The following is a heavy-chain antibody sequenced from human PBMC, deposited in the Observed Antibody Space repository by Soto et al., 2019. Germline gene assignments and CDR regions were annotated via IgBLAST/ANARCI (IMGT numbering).Heavy chain of an antibody. Sequence: EVQLVESGGGLVQPGGSLRLSCAASGFTFSSYWMTWVRQAPGKGLEWVANIKQDGSEKYYVDSVKGRFTISRDNAKNSLCLQMNRLRAEDTAVEYCARGWGLDPWGQGTLVTVSS. CDR3: ARGWGLDP. V-gene: IGHV3-7*04. CDR1: GFTFSSYW. CDR2: IKQDGSEK. D-gene: IGHD1-26*01. J-gene: IGHJ5*02.